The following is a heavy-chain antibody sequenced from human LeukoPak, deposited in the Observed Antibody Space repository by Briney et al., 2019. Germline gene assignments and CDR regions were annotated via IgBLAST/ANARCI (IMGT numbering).Heavy chain of an antibody. Sequence: GGSLRLSCAASGFTFSSYSMNWVRQAPGKGLEWVSSISSSSSYIYYADSVKGRFTISRDNAKNSLYLQMNSLRAEDTAVYYCAKGREAPWYTSGWYDYWGQGTLVTVSS. D-gene: IGHD6-19*01. CDR1: GFTFSSYS. CDR2: ISSSSSYI. J-gene: IGHJ4*02. V-gene: IGHV3-21*04. CDR3: AKGREAPWYTSGWYDY.